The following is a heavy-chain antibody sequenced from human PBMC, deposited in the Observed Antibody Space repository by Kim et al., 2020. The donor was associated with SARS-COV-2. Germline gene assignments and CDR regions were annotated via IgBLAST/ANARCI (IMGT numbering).Heavy chain of an antibody. D-gene: IGHD6-13*01. J-gene: IGHJ4*02. CDR3: ARASSSSWTYFDY. V-gene: IGHV1-69*04. Sequence: AQTFQGRSTITADTSTSTAYMELSSLRSEDTAVYYCARASSSSWTYFDYWGQGTLVTVSS.